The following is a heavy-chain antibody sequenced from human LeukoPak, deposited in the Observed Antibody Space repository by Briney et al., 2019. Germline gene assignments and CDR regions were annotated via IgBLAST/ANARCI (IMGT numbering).Heavy chain of an antibody. CDR1: GGSLRSYS. D-gene: IGHD4-17*01. Sequence: PSGTLSLTCIVSGGSLRSYSCSSSRPPPGERLEWLGYALFSGSTDCNTSLTRRVAISLDTSRSQFSLKRSSVTAAATAVYFFAGDGGDDYGSLYGMDVCGQG. CDR2: ALFSGST. CDR3: AGDGGDDYGSLYGMDV. J-gene: IGHJ6*02. V-gene: IGHV4-59*01.